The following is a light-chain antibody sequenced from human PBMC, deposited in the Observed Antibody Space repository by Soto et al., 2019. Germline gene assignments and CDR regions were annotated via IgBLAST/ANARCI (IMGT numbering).Light chain of an antibody. CDR3: QQYNNWTPWT. Sequence: EIVMTQSPATLSVSPGERATVSCRASQSVSSNLAWYQQKPGQAPRLLIYGASTRAAGIPARFSGSGSGTEFTHTISSLQSEDFALYYCQQYNNWTPWTFGQGTKVEVK. CDR1: QSVSSN. V-gene: IGKV3-15*01. CDR2: GAS. J-gene: IGKJ1*01.